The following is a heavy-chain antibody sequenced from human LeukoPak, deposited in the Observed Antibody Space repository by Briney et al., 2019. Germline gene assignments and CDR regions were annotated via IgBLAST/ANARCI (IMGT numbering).Heavy chain of an antibody. CDR2: ISGSGGNT. CDR1: GFTFSNYA. Sequence: GGSLRLSCAASGFTFSNYAMSWVRQAPGKGLEWVSAISGSGGNTYYADSVKGRFTIPRDNSKNTLYLQMNSLRADDTAVYYCAKRVDIVVVTAEYYFDYWGQGTLVTVSS. CDR3: AKRVDIVVVTAEYYFDY. D-gene: IGHD2-21*02. V-gene: IGHV3-23*01. J-gene: IGHJ4*02.